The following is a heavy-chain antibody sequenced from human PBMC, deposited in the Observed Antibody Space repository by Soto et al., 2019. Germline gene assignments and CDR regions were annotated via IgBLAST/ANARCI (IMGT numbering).Heavy chain of an antibody. V-gene: IGHV4-31*03. CDR3: ARGSYDSSGYFRYFDY. CDR1: GGSISSGGYY. J-gene: IGHJ4*02. CDR2: IYYSGST. D-gene: IGHD3-22*01. Sequence: QVQLQESGPGLVKPSQTLSLTCTVSGGSISSGGYYWSWIRQHPGKGLEWIGYIYYSGSTYYNPSLKSRVTISVDTSKNQFSLKLSSMTAADTAVYYCARGSYDSSGYFRYFDYWGQGTLVTVSS.